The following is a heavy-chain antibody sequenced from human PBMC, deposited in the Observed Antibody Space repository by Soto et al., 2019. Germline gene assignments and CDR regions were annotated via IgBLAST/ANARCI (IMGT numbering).Heavy chain of an antibody. Sequence: SETLSLTCTVSGGSISSGGYYWSWIRQHPGKGLEWIGYIYYSGSTYYNPSLKSRVTISVDTSKNQFSLKLSSVTAADTAVYNCARDGYSSSSNCFAPGGQGPLVTVSS. CDR2: IYYSGST. J-gene: IGHJ5*02. CDR1: GGSISSGGYY. V-gene: IGHV4-31*03. D-gene: IGHD6-13*01. CDR3: ARDGYSSSSNCFAP.